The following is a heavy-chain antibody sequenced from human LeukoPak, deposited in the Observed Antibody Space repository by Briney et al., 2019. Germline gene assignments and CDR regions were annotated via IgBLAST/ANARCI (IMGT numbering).Heavy chain of an antibody. CDR3: ACGAGGFDY. D-gene: IGHD3-16*01. CDR2: INPSGGGT. CDR1: GYTFTRYY. V-gene: IGHV1-46*01. J-gene: IGHJ4*02. Sequence: ASVKVSCKASGYTFTRYYMHWVRQAPGQGLEWVGIINPSGGGTRYGQKFQGRVTMTRDTSMSTVYMELTSLRSEDTAAYYCACGAGGFDYWGQGTLVTVSS.